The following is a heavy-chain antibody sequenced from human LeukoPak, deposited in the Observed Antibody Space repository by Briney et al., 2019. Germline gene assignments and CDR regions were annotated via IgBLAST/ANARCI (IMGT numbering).Heavy chain of an antibody. J-gene: IGHJ4*02. Sequence: SETLSLTCTVSGGSISSISHYWGWIRQPPGKGLEWIGSIYYSGGTFYNPSLKSRVTISVDTSNKQFSLRLSSVTAADTAVYYCARHWSTSSNNYFDYWGQGTLATVSS. CDR1: GGSISSISHY. CDR2: IYYSGGT. V-gene: IGHV4-39*01. CDR3: ARHWSTSSNNYFDY. D-gene: IGHD6-6*01.